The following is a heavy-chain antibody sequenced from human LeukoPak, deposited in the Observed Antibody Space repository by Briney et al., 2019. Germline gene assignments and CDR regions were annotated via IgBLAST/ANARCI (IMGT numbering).Heavy chain of an antibody. CDR2: INPNSGGT. Sequence: GASVKVSCKASGYTFTGYYMHWVRQAPGQGLEWMGWINPNSGGTNYAQKFQGRVTMTRDTSISTAYMELSRLRSDDTAVYYCARDFPAGLVATIPSFDYWGQGTLVTVSS. CDR1: GYTFTGYY. J-gene: IGHJ4*02. CDR3: ARDFPAGLVATIPSFDY. D-gene: IGHD5-12*01. V-gene: IGHV1-2*02.